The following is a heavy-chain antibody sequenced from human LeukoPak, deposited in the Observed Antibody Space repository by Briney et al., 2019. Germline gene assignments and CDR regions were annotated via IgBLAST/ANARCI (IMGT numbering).Heavy chain of an antibody. Sequence: GGSLRLSCAVSGFIFSDYGFHWVRQAPGKGLEWVAVTRFDGSIKQYADSVKGRFTTSRDDSKNTLYLQMNFLKSEDTAVYYCARWGGTRQYYFDYWGQGTLVTASS. D-gene: IGHD1-1*01. CDR2: TRFDGSIK. CDR3: ARWGGTRQYYFDY. V-gene: IGHV3-33*01. J-gene: IGHJ4*02. CDR1: GFIFSDYG.